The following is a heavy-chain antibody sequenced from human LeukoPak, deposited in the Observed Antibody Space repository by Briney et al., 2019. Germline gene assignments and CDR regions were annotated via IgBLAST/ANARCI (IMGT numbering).Heavy chain of an antibody. CDR2: IWYDGSNE. D-gene: IGHD3-10*01. Sequence: GGSLRLSWSASVFTFLSHCMHWVRQAPCKGLEWVAGIWYDGSNEDYADSVKGRFIISRDNSKNTLYLQMNSLRVEDTAIYYCARDGQNGSPYATDVWGQGTTVTVSS. V-gene: IGHV3-33*01. CDR3: ARDGQNGSPYATDV. J-gene: IGHJ6*02. CDR1: VFTFLSHC.